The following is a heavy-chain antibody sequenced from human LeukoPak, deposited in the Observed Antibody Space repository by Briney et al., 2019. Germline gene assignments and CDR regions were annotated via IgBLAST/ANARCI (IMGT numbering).Heavy chain of an antibody. D-gene: IGHD3-10*01. CDR1: GFTFSSYA. J-gene: IGHJ4*02. V-gene: IGHV3-33*08. CDR3: ARLSGSPHQYYFDY. Sequence: GSLRLSCAASGFTFSSYAMSWVRQAPGKGLEWVAVIWYDGSNKYYADSVKGRFTISRDNSKNTLYLQMNSLRAEDTAVYYCARLSGSPHQYYFDYWGQGTLVTVSS. CDR2: IWYDGSNK.